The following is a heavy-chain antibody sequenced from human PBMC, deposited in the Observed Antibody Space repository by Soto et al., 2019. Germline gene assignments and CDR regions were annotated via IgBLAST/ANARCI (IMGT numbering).Heavy chain of an antibody. Sequence: SETLSLXCTVSGGSISSYYWSWIRQPPGKGLEWIGYIYYSGSTNYNPSLKSRVTISVDTSKNQFSLKLSSVTAADTAVYYCATGFDWLGYYGMDVWGQGTTVTVSS. V-gene: IGHV4-59*01. D-gene: IGHD3-9*01. J-gene: IGHJ6*02. CDR2: IYYSGST. CDR1: GGSISSYY. CDR3: ATGFDWLGYYGMDV.